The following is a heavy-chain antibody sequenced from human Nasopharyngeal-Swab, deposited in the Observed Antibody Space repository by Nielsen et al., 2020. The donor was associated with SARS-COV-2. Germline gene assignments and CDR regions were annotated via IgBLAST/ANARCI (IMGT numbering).Heavy chain of an antibody. CDR2: ISGGGST. J-gene: IGHJ4*02. D-gene: IGHD3-16*02. Sequence: GESLKISCVGSGFIFSSYTMHWVRQAPGKGLEWVSAISGGGSTFYAESVRGRFTVSRENFRKTLYLEMNSPRVEDTALYYCASEVGGSYRDFDYWGQGTLVTVPS. V-gene: IGHV3-23*01. CDR1: GFIFSSYT. CDR3: ASEVGGSYRDFDY.